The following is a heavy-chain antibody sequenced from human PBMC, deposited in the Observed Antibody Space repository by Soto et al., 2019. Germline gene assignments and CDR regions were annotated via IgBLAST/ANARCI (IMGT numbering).Heavy chain of an antibody. D-gene: IGHD1-26*01. J-gene: IGHJ4*02. CDR3: ARADVRWEFNY. Sequence: QVQLVQSGTEVKKPGASVKVSCKASGYTFMSSGIPWVRPAPGQGLAWMAWISAYNGNTYYAQKFQGRVTMTTATATSTAYMELRSLRSDDTAGYYCARADVRWEFNYWGQGTLVTVAS. CDR1: GYTFMSSG. CDR2: ISAYNGNT. V-gene: IGHV1-18*01.